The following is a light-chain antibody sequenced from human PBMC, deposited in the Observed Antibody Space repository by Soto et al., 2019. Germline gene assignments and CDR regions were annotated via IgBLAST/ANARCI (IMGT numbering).Light chain of an antibody. Sequence: EIVLTQSPATLTLSPGDRATLSCRASQSVRSSLAWYQQKPGQAPRLLIYDASKRATGIPARFSGSASGTDFTLTISSLEPGDFAVYYCQQRSNWPTFGGGTKVDIK. J-gene: IGKJ4*01. V-gene: IGKV3-11*01. CDR2: DAS. CDR1: QSVRSS. CDR3: QQRSNWPT.